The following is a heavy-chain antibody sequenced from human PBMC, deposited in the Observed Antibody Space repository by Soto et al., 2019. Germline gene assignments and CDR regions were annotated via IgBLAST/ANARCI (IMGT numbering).Heavy chain of an antibody. CDR1: GYTFTGYY. D-gene: IGHD2-2*01. CDR3: ARSRPVVPADPNDWFDP. Sequence: QVQLVQSGAEVKKPGASVKVSCKASGYTFTGYYMHWVRQAPGQGLEWMGWINPNSGGTKDAQKFQGWVTMTKDTSISTAYMELSRLRSDDTAVYYCARSRPVVPADPNDWFDPWGQGTLVAVCS. CDR2: INPNSGGT. V-gene: IGHV1-2*04. J-gene: IGHJ5*02.